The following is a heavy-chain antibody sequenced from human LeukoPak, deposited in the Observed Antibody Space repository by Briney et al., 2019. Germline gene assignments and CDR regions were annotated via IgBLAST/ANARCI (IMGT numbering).Heavy chain of an antibody. CDR1: GFTFDDYA. Sequence: GGSLRLSCAASGFTFDDYAMHWVRQAPGKGLEWVSLISWDGGSTYYADSVKGRFTISRDNSKNSLYLQMNSLRAEDTALYYCAKEGLKSGELGYLDYWGQGTLVTVSS. D-gene: IGHD3-10*01. J-gene: IGHJ4*02. CDR3: AKEGLKSGELGYLDY. V-gene: IGHV3-43D*03. CDR2: ISWDGGST.